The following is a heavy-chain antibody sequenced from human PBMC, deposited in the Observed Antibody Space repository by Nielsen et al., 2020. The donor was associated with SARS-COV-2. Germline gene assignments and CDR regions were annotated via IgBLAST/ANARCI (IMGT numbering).Heavy chain of an antibody. CDR2: ISAHNGNT. J-gene: IGHJ4*02. CDR3: ARGTGEDY. V-gene: IGHV1-18*01. D-gene: IGHD3/OR15-3a*01. CDR1: GYTFTNYG. Sequence: ASVKVSCKASGYTFTNYGISWVRQAPGQGLEWMGWISAHNGNTKYVQKLQGRVTMNTDTSTSTAHMELRSLRSDDTAVYYCARGTGEDYWGQGTLVTVSS.